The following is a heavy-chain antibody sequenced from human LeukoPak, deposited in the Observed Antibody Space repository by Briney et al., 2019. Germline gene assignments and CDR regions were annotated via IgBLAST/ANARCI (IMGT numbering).Heavy chain of an antibody. D-gene: IGHD6-13*01. V-gene: IGHV4-38-2*02. CDR3: ARALGYSSSWYEGLFDY. J-gene: IGHJ4*02. Sequence: SETLSLTCSVSGVSIRSGDYYWGWIRQPPGKGLEWIGSIYHSGSTYYNPSLKSRVTISVDTSKNQFSLKLSSVTAADTAVYYCARALGYSSSWYEGLFDYWGQGTLVTVSS. CDR2: IYHSGST. CDR1: GVSIRSGDYY.